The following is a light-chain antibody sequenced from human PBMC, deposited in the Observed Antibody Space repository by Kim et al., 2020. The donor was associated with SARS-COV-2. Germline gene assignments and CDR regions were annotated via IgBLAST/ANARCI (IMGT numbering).Light chain of an antibody. V-gene: IGKV3-20*01. J-gene: IGKJ2*01. CDR3: QQYGTAPPYT. Sequence: SPGESATLSCRASQSGFCNCLAWYQQKPGQAPRLLIYSGSSRATGVPERFSGSGSGTEFILSISRLEPEDFAMYYCQQYGTAPPYTFGQGTKLEI. CDR2: SGS. CDR1: QSGFCNC.